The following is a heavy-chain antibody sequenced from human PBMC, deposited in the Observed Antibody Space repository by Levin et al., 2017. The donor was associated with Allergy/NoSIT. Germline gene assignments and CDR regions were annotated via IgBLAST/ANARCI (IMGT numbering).Heavy chain of an antibody. CDR2: INPNERST. CDR3: TRDSFDGTVYYGMDV. CDR1: GSTFSRYW. D-gene: IGHD2-8*02. Sequence: GGSLRLSCAASGSTFSRYWMHWVRQAPGMGLVWVARINPNERSTSYADSVKGRFTISRDNAKNTLHLQMNNLRAEDTAVYYCTRDSFDGTVYYGMDVWGQGTTVTVSS. V-gene: IGHV3-74*01. J-gene: IGHJ6*02.